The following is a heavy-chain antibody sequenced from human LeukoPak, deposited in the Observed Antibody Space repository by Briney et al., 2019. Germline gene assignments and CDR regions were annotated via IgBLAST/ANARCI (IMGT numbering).Heavy chain of an antibody. D-gene: IGHD2-21*02. V-gene: IGHV4-30-4*08. J-gene: IGHJ4*02. CDR1: GGSISSGDYY. CDR2: IYYSGST. CDR3: ARLYCGADCSIDY. Sequence: SQTLSLTCTVSGGSISSGDYYWSWIRQPPGKGLEWIGYIYYSGSTYYNPSLKSRVTISVDTSKNQFSLKVTSVTAADTAVYYCARLYCGADCSIDYWGQGTLVTVFS.